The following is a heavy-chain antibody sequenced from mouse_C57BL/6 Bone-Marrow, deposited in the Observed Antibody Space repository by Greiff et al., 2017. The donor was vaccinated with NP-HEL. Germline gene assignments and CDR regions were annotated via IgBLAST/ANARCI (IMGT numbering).Heavy chain of an antibody. CDR2: IDPETGGT. CDR1: GYTFTDYE. Sequence: QVQLKQSGAELVRPGASVTLSCKASGYTFTDYEMHWVKQTPVHGLEWIGAIDPETGGTAYNQKFKGKVILTADKSSSTAYMELRSLTSEDSAVYYCTRIYDGYYGYFDVWGTGTTVTVSS. J-gene: IGHJ1*03. V-gene: IGHV1-15*01. D-gene: IGHD2-3*01. CDR3: TRIYDGYYGYFDV.